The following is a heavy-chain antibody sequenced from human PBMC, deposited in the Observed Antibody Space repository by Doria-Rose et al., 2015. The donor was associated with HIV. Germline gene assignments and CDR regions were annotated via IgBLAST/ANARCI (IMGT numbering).Heavy chain of an antibody. V-gene: IGHV2-26*01. D-gene: IGHD6-13*01. J-gene: IGHJ4*02. CDR3: ARIKSSRWYHKYYFDF. Sequence: QITLKESGPVLVKPTETLTLTCTVSGVSLSSPGMGVSWIRQPPGKALERLANIFSDDERSYKTSLKSRLTISRGTSKSQVVLIMTDMDPVDTATYYCARIKSSRWYHKYYFDFWGQGTLVIVSA. CDR2: IFSDDER. CDR1: GVSLSSPGMG.